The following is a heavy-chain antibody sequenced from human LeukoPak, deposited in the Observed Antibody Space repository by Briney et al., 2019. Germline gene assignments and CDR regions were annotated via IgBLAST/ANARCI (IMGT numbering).Heavy chain of an antibody. D-gene: IGHD3-22*01. J-gene: IGHJ3*02. CDR1: GFTFSSYS. CDR3: ARGDYYDSSGFYHDAFDI. Sequence: GGSLRLSCAASGFTFSSYSMNWVRQAPGKGLEWVSFIYSGGNTLYSDSVKGRFTISRDNSKNTLYLQMNSLRAEDTAVYYCARGDYYDSSGFYHDAFDIWGQGTMVTVSS. CDR2: IYSGGNT. V-gene: IGHV3-53*01.